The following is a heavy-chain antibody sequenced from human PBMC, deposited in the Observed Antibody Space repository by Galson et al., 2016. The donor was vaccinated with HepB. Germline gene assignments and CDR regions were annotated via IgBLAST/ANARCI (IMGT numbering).Heavy chain of an antibody. V-gene: IGHV3-23*01. CDR3: AKDPNMWQQRPNWFGP. CDR1: GFTFSSYA. D-gene: IGHD6-13*01. Sequence: SLRLSCAASGFTFSSYAMTWVRQAPGKGLEWVSDISGSGASKFYAASVKGRFTVSRDTSKNTLYLQMNSLRVEDTAIYYCAKDPNMWQQRPNWFGPWGQGTLVTVSP. J-gene: IGHJ5*02. CDR2: ISGSGASK.